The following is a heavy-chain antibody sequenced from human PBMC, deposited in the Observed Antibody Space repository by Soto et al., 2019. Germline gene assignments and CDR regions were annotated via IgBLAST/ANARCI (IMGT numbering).Heavy chain of an antibody. CDR2: INWNGSST. CDR3: AMDGGVAVAVDASDI. V-gene: IGHV3-20*04. Sequence: EVQLVDAGGGVVRPGGSLRLSCAASGFTFEDHGMTWVRQVPGKGLEWVAEINWNGSSTSYADSVKGRFTISRDHAKNTLYLLENSLRAEDTALYFCAMDGGVAVAVDASDIWGQGTMVPVSS. CDR1: GFTFEDHG. D-gene: IGHD6-19*01. J-gene: IGHJ3*02.